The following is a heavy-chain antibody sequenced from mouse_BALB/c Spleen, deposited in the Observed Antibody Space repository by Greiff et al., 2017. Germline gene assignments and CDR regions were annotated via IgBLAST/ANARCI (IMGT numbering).Heavy chain of an antibody. V-gene: IGHV1-55*01. D-gene: IGHD2-4*01. CDR2: IYPGSGST. CDR3: ARSGIYYDYDDYAMDY. Sequence: QVQLQQPGAELVKPGTSVKLSCKASGYNFTSYWINWVKLRPGQGLEWIGDIYPGSGSTHYNEKFKSKATLTVDTSSSTAYMQLSSLASEDSALYYCARSGIYYDYDDYAMDYWGQGTSVTVSS. CDR1: GYNFTSYW. J-gene: IGHJ4*01.